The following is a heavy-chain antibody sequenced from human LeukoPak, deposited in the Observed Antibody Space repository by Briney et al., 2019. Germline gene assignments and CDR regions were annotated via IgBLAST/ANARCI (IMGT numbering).Heavy chain of an antibody. Sequence: PSETLSLTCAVYGGCFSGYYWSWIRQPPGKGLEWIGEINQSGSTNYNPSLKSRVTISVDTSKNQFSLKLSSVTAADTAVYYCARRPRVRVGYCSSTSCYRYYYYGMDVWGQGTTVTVSS. J-gene: IGHJ6*02. D-gene: IGHD2-2*01. CDR1: GGCFSGYY. V-gene: IGHV4-34*01. CDR3: ARRPRVRVGYCSSTSCYRYYYYGMDV. CDR2: INQSGST.